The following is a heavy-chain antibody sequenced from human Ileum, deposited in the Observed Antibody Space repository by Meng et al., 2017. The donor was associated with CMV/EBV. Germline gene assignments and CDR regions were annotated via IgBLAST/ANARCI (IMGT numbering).Heavy chain of an antibody. CDR3: ATAGNYYVGN. D-gene: IGHD1-14*01. V-gene: IGHV3-74*01. CDR2: MNSDGTTI. J-gene: IGHJ4*02. Sequence: GESLKISCAASGFSFSNSWMHWVRQAPGKGLGWVSRMNSDGTTINYADSVRGRFTISRDNAKNTLYLQMNSLRDEDTDVYYCATAGNYYVGNWGQGTLVTVSS. CDR1: GFSFSNSW.